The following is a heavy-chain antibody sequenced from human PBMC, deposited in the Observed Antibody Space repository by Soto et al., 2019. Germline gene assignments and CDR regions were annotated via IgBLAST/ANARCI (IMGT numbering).Heavy chain of an antibody. CDR2: IFWDDDK. V-gene: IGHV2-5*02. CDR1: GFSLSTSRVG. D-gene: IGHD2-2*01. J-gene: IGHJ5*02. CDR3: ARWAVAYCSGTCCYAGQNWFDP. Sequence: QITLKESGPPLVQPTQTLTLTCTFTGFSLSTSRVGVGWIRQPPGKALEWLAFIFWDDDKRYSPSLKSRLTITKDTSKNQVVLTMTNMDPVDTATSYCARWAVAYCSGTCCYAGQNWFDPWGQGTLVTVSS.